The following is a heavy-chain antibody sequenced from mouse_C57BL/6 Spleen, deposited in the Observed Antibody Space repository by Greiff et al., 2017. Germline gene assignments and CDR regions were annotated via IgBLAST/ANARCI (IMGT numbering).Heavy chain of an antibody. J-gene: IGHJ1*03. D-gene: IGHD1-1*01. CDR3: ARGPTVVAPYFDV. Sequence: DVKLVESGGGLVKPGGSLKLSCAASGFTFSDYGMHWVRQAPEKGLEWVAYISSGSSTIYYADTVKGRFTISRDNAKNTLFLQMTSLRSEDTAMYYCARGPTVVAPYFDVWGTGTTVTVSS. V-gene: IGHV5-17*01. CDR1: GFTFSDYG. CDR2: ISSGSSTI.